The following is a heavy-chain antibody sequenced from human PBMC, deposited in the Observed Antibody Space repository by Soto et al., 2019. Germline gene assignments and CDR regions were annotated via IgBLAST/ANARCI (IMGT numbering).Heavy chain of an antibody. CDR3: AIVAGGSGYFDL. CDR2: ISASGGNI. D-gene: IGHD3-10*01. Sequence: EVQLLESGGGLARPGGSLRLSCVASGFIFSDYAMAWIRQAPGKGLEWVATISASGGNIEYTDSLKGRFTISRDNSKKTVYLQINGLTADDTAVHYCAIVAGGSGYFDLWGRGTLVTVSS. J-gene: IGHJ2*01. CDR1: GFIFSDYA. V-gene: IGHV3-23*01.